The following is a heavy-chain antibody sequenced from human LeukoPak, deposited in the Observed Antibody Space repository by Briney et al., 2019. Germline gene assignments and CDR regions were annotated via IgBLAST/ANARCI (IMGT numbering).Heavy chain of an antibody. CDR1: GGSFSGYY. CDR2: INHSGGT. D-gene: IGHD1-26*01. V-gene: IGHV4-34*01. Sequence: SETLSLTCAVYGGSFSGYYWSWIRRPPGKGLEWIGEINHSGGTNYNPSLKSRVTISVDTSKNQFSLKLSSVTAADTAVYYCARPTTGSYDYWGQGTLVTVSS. J-gene: IGHJ4*02. CDR3: ARPTTGSYDY.